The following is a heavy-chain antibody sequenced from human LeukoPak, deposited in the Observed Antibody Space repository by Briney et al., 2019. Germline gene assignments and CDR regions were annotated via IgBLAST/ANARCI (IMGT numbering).Heavy chain of an antibody. CDR3: ARDPTGDY. J-gene: IGHJ4*02. Sequence: PGGSLRLSCAASGFTFSSYSMNWVRQAPGKGLEWVSYIGSSGSPIYYADSVKGRFTISRDNAESSLYLHMNNLRAEDTAVYYCARDPTGDYWGQGTLVTVSA. CDR2: IGSSGSPI. V-gene: IGHV3-48*04. CDR1: GFTFSSYS. D-gene: IGHD3-10*01.